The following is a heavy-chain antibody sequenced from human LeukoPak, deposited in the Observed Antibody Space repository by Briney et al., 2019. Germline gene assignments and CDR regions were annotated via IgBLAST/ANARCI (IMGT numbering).Heavy chain of an antibody. Sequence: GGSLRLSGTASGLTFSSYAMHWVRQAPGKGLEWVSFISQDGSNKFYVDSVEGRFTISRDNSKNTLYLQMNSLRAEDTALYYCASGGSATLTRNLFDYWGQGTLVTVSS. CDR3: ASGGSATLTRNLFDY. V-gene: IGHV3-30-3*01. J-gene: IGHJ4*02. D-gene: IGHD4-11*01. CDR2: ISQDGSNK. CDR1: GLTFSSYA.